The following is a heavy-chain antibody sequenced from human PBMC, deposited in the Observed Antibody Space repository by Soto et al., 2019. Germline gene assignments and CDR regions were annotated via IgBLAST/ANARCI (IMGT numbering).Heavy chain of an antibody. J-gene: IGHJ4*02. CDR2: IYSGGST. Sequence: EVLLVESGGGLVQPGGSLRLSCAASGFTVSSNYMSWVRQAPGKGLEWVSVIYSGGSTYYADSVKGRFTISRDNSKNTLYLQMNSLRAEDTAVYYCARDRALYYYDSSGYYDYWGQGTLVTVSS. CDR1: GFTVSSNY. D-gene: IGHD3-22*01. CDR3: ARDRALYYYDSSGYYDY. V-gene: IGHV3-66*01.